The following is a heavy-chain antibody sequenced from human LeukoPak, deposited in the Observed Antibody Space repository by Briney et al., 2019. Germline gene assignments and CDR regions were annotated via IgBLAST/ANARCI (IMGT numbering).Heavy chain of an antibody. CDR1: GFTFSSYA. CDR2: ITGGGGST. V-gene: IGHV3-23*01. Sequence: GGSLRLSCAASGFTFSSYAMSWVRQAPGKGLEWVLAITGGGGSTYYADSVKGRFTISRDNSKNTLYLQMNSLRAEDTAVYYCAKDPGPDGDYYFDYWGQGTLVAVSS. CDR3: AKDPGPDGDYYFDY. D-gene: IGHD4-17*01. J-gene: IGHJ4*02.